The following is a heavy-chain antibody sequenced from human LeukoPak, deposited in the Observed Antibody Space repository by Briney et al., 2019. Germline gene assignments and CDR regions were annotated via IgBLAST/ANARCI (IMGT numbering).Heavy chain of an antibody. CDR3: ASSRNGGDYFDY. CDR1: GGSISSGDYY. Sequence: NPSQTLSLTCTVSGGSISSGDYYWSWIRQPPGKGLEWIGYIYYSGSTYYNPSLKSRVTMSVHTTNNQFSLKLSSVTAADTAVYYCASSRNGGDYFDYWGQGTLVTVSS. CDR2: IYYSGST. D-gene: IGHD1-1*01. V-gene: IGHV4-30-4*01. J-gene: IGHJ4*02.